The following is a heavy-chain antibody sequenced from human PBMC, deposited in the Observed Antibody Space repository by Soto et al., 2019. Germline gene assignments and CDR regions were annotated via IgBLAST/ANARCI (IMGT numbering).Heavy chain of an antibody. V-gene: IGHV3-30*04. J-gene: IGHJ6*02. CDR3: ARDRGRAYYYYHYGMDV. Sequence: PWWSLRLSCSASVFTFSSYAMHWCRQAPARGLEWVAVISDDGSERTYADSVKGRFTISRDNSNNTLSLQMNSLRGEDTAVYYCARDRGRAYYYYHYGMDVWGQGTTVTVSS. CDR2: ISDDGSER. CDR1: VFTFSSYA. D-gene: IGHD3-10*01.